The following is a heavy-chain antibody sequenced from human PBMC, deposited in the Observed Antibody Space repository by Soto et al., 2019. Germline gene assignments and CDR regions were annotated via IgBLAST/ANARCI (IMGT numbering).Heavy chain of an antibody. CDR3: ASHPSTLWSIAAAGTTGSGY. D-gene: IGHD6-13*01. J-gene: IGHJ4*02. Sequence: GGSLRLSCAASGFTFSSYAMHWVRQTPGKGLEWVAVISYDGSNKYYADSVKGRFTISRDNSKNTLYLQMNSLRAEDTAVYYCASHPSTLWSIAAAGTTGSGYWGQGTLVTVSS. CDR2: ISYDGSNK. CDR1: GFTFSSYA. V-gene: IGHV3-30-3*01.